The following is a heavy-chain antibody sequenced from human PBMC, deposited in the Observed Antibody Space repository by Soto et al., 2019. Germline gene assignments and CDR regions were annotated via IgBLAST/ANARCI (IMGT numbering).Heavy chain of an antibody. Sequence: SETLSLTCAVYGGSFSGYYWSWIRQPPGKGLEWIGEINHSGSTNYNPSLKSRVTISVDTSKNQFSLKLSSVTAADTAVYYCARVCSSTSCYPHYYYYMDVWGKGTTVTVSS. CDR1: GGSFSGYY. V-gene: IGHV4-34*01. J-gene: IGHJ6*03. CDR2: INHSGST. CDR3: ARVCSSTSCYPHYYYYMDV. D-gene: IGHD2-2*01.